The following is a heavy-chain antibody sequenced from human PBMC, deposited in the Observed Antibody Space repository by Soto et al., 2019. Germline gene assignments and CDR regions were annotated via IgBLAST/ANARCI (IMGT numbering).Heavy chain of an antibody. J-gene: IGHJ5*02. CDR2: IYYSGST. D-gene: IGHD3-22*01. V-gene: IGHV4-59*01. CDR3: ARTPNYYDSSGYQANWFDP. Sequence: SETLSLTCTVSGGSISSYYWSWIRQPPGKGLEWIGYIYYSGSTNYNPSLKSRVTISVDTSKNQFSLKLSSVTAADTAVYYRARTPNYYDSSGYQANWFDPWGQGTLVTVSS. CDR1: GGSISSYY.